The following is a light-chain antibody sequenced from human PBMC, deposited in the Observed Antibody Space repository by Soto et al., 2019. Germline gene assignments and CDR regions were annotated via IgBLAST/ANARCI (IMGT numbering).Light chain of an antibody. Sequence: IVLTQSPVFLSVTPGQPASISCKSSQSLLHSAGNTYLYWYLQRPGQPPHLLIYQVSKRFSGVPDRLSGSGSGTDFTLSISRVESEDIGIYYCMQSTQLPWTFGQGTKV. V-gene: IGKV2D-29*01. J-gene: IGKJ1*01. CDR3: MQSTQLPWT. CDR1: QSLLHSAGNTY. CDR2: QVS.